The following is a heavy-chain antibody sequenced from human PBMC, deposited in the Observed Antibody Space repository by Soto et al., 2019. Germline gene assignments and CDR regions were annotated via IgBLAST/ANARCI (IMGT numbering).Heavy chain of an antibody. J-gene: IGHJ4*02. CDR1: GITFSNYA. V-gene: IGHV3-23*01. Sequence: EVQLLESGGGLVQPGGSLRLSCAASGITFSNYAMAWVRQAPGKGLEWVSSISSTDGRTSYADSVKGRFTISRDNSKNTLYLQMNSLRAEDTAVYYCAKKVPAVSGFDYWGQGTLVTVSS. CDR3: AKKVPAVSGFDY. CDR2: ISSTDGRT. D-gene: IGHD2-2*01.